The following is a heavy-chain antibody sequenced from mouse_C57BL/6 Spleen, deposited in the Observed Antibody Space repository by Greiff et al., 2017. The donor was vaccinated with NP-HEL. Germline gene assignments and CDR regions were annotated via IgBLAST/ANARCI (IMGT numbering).Heavy chain of an antibody. V-gene: IGHV1-19*01. CDR2: INPYNGGT. CDR1: GYTFTDYY. CDR3: ASWGSSFDY. Sequence: VQLQQSGPVLVKPGASVKMSCKASGYTFTDYYMNWVKQSHGKSLEWIGVINPYNGGTSYNQKFKGKATLTVDKSSSTAYMELNSLTSEDSAVYYCASWGSSFDYWGQGTTLTVSS. J-gene: IGHJ2*01. D-gene: IGHD1-1*01.